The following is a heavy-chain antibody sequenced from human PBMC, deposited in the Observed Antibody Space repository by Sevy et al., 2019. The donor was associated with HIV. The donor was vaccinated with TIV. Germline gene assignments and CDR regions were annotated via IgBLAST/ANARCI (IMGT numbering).Heavy chain of an antibody. D-gene: IGHD3-16*02. J-gene: IGHJ4*02. CDR2: FVPEDGEI. CDR3: VIGDTPRFTGSGTRLKDQSLNYFEF. CDR1: RYTLSEVS. Sequence: ASVKVSCKVPRYTLSEVSMHWVRQAPGKGLEWMGGFVPEDGEIVYAQKFQGRVTVAEDTLTDTAYLEVTNLRSKATAMYFWVIGDTPRFTGSGTRLKDQSLNYFEFWGQGTLVTVSS. V-gene: IGHV1-24*01.